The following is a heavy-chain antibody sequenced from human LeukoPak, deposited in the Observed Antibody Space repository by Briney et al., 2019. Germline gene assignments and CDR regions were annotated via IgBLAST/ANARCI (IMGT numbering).Heavy chain of an antibody. CDR1: GFSFSSYA. D-gene: IGHD3-10*01. CDR2: ISDTGGGT. V-gene: IGHV3-23*01. J-gene: IGHJ4*02. Sequence: GGSLTLSCAASGFSFSSYAMSWVRQAPGKGLEWVSGISDTGGGTYYADSVKGRFTISRDNSKNTLYVEMNSLRAEDTAIYYCAITYGSGAYNLNYWGQGTLVSVSS. CDR3: AITYGSGAYNLNY.